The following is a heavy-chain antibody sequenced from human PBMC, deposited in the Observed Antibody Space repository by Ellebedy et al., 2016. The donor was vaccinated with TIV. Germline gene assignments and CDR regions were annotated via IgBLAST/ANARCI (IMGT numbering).Heavy chain of an antibody. CDR3: ATREWQDPMDV. CDR2: INTGNGNT. J-gene: IGHJ6*02. D-gene: IGHD3-3*01. V-gene: IGHV1-3*04. CDR1: RHSFTSYG. Sequence: ASVKVSXKASRHSFTSYGIHWVRQAPGQRPEWMGWINTGNGNTKYSQKLQGRVTITRDTSATTAYMELSGLMSEDTAVYYCATREWQDPMDVWGQGTTVTVSS.